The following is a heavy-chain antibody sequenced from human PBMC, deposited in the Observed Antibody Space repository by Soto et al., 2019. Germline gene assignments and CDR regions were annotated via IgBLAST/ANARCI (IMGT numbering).Heavy chain of an antibody. Sequence: GGSLRLSCVASGFSITSFAMSWGRQAPGKGLEWASAISASGGSTYADSVKGRFTTSRDNSKNTLYLQMNSLRVEDTAVYYCAKVLSSGSYSGALEYWGQGALVTVSS. J-gene: IGHJ4*02. CDR2: ISASGGST. D-gene: IGHD1-26*01. CDR1: GFSITSFA. V-gene: IGHV3-23*01. CDR3: AKVLSSGSYSGALEY.